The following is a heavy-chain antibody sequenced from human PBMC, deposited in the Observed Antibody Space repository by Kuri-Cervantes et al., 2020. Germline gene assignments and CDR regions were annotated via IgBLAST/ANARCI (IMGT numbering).Heavy chain of an antibody. Sequence: GESLKISCAASGFTFSDYYMSWIRQAPGKGLEWVSYISSSGSSIYYADSVKGRFTMSRDNAKNSLYLQMNSLRAEDTAVYYCASPSVATITLPYYYYGMDVWGQGTTVTVSS. V-gene: IGHV3-11*01. D-gene: IGHD5-12*01. J-gene: IGHJ6*02. CDR3: ASPSVATITLPYYYYGMDV. CDR1: GFTFSDYY. CDR2: ISSSGSSI.